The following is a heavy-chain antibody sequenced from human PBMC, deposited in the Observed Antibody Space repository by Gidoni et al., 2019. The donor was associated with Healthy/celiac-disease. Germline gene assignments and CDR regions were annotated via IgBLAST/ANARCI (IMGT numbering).Heavy chain of an antibody. D-gene: IGHD3-3*01. CDR3: ARDFLTIFGVVIDNWFDP. J-gene: IGHJ5*02. CDR2: ISAYNGNT. CDR1: GYTVTSYG. Sequence: QVQLVQSGAEVKKPGSSVKVSCKASGYTVTSYGISWVRQAPGQGLEWMGWISAYNGNTNYAQKLQGRVTMTTDTSTSTAYMELRSLRSDDTAVYYCARDFLTIFGVVIDNWFDPWGQGTLVTVSS. V-gene: IGHV1-18*04.